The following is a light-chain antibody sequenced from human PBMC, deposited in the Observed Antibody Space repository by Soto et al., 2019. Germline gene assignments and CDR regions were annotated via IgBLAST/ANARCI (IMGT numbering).Light chain of an antibody. J-gene: IGLJ3*02. CDR3: SSYAGNNNLV. CDR2: EVS. V-gene: IGLV2-8*01. CDR1: SSDVGGYNY. Sequence: QSALTQPPSASGSPGQSVTISCTGTSSDVGGYNYVSWYQQHPGKAPKLIIYEVSRRPSGVPDRFSGFKSANAASLTVSGLPDEDEDDYYRSSYAGNNNLVFGGGTKLTVL.